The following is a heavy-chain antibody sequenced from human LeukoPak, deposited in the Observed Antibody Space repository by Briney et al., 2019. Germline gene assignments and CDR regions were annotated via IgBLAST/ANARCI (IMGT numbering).Heavy chain of an antibody. CDR1: GYSISSGYY. CDR3: ARHVTLGSPSLDY. V-gene: IGHV4-38-2*01. D-gene: IGHD2/OR15-2a*01. Sequence: SETLSLTCAVSGYSISSGYYWGWIRQPPGKGLEWIGSIYHSGSTYYNPSLKSRVTISVDTSKNQFSLKLSSVTAAGTAVYYCARHVTLGSPSLDYWGQGTLVTVSS. CDR2: IYHSGST. J-gene: IGHJ4*02.